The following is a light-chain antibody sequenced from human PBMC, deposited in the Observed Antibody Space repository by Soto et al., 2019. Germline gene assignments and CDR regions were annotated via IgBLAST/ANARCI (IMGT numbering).Light chain of an antibody. CDR2: GAP. V-gene: IGKV1-27*01. CDR3: QKYNRAPRT. Sequence: DIQMTQSPPSLSASVGDRVTITCRASQGIGNYLAWYQQKPGKVPKLLIYGAPTLQSGVPSRFSGSGSGTDFTLTISSLRPEDFATYYCQKYNRAPRTFGPGTRVEIK. J-gene: IGKJ1*01. CDR1: QGIGNY.